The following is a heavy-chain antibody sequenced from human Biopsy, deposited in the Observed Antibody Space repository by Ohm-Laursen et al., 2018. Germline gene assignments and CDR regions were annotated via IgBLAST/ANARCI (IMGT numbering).Heavy chain of an antibody. Sequence: SLRLSCAASGFNLGDYAMHCVRQVPGKGLEWVSGIKWNSGKIDYADSVKGRFTISRDNAKNSLYLHMNSLRTEDSAFYYCARDTGTMVRGVLYQWGQGTQVTVSS. CDR3: ARDTGTMVRGVLYQ. D-gene: IGHD3-10*01. CDR1: GFNLGDYA. V-gene: IGHV3-9*01. J-gene: IGHJ4*02. CDR2: IKWNSGKI.